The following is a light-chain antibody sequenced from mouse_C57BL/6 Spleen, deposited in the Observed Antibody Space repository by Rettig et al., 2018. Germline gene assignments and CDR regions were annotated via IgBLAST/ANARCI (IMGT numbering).Light chain of an antibody. CDR2: YAS. CDR1: QSISDY. V-gene: IGKV5-39*01. CDR3: QDGHSFPLT. Sequence: DIVMTQSPATLSVTPGDRVSLSCRASQSISDYLHWYQQKSHESPRLLIKYASQSISGIPSRFSGSGSGSDFTLSINRVEPEDVGVYYCQDGHSFPLTFGAGTKLELK. J-gene: IGKJ5*01.